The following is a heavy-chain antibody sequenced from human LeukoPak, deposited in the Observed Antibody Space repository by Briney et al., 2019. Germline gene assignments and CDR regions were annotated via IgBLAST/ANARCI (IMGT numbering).Heavy chain of an antibody. J-gene: IGHJ6*02. D-gene: IGHD2-2*01. CDR3: ARDFTGIVVVPAAEWGYYYGMDV. V-gene: IGHV3-33*01. CDR2: IWYDGSNK. Sequence: GGSLRLSCAASGFTFSSYGMHWVRQAPGKGLEWVAVIWYDGSNKYYADSVKGRFTISRDNSKNTLYLQMNSLRAEDTAVYYCARDFTGIVVVPAAEWGYYYGMDVWGQGTTVTVSS. CDR1: GFTFSSYG.